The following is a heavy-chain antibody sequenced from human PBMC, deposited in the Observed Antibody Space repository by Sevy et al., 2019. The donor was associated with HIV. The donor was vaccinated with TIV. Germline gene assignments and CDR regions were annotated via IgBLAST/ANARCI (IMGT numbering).Heavy chain of an antibody. CDR2: ISTGTDHI. D-gene: IGHD3-10*01. Sequence: GGSLRLSCTASGYTFPAFSFNWVRQAPGNGLEWLSYISTGTDHIYYADSAKGRFTISRDDAKNSVYLEMKSLRDQDTALYYCVRRGVDAYNVYFDLWGQGTLVTVSS. CDR1: GYTFPAFS. V-gene: IGHV3-21*05. CDR3: VRRGVDAYNVYFDL. J-gene: IGHJ4*02.